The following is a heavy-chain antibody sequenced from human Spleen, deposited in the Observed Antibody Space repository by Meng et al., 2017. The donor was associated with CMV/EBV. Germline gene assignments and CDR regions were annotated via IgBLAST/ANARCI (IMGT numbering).Heavy chain of an antibody. D-gene: IGHD2-15*01. CDR2: IIPIFGTA. CDR3: ARVVAPRSAAGPFFFDY. V-gene: IGHV1-69*12. Sequence: QVQLVQSGAEVKKPGSSVKVSCKASGGTFSSYAISWVRQAPGQGLEWMGGIIPIFGTANYAQKFQGRVTITADESTSTAYMELSSLRSEDTAVYYCARVVAPRSAAGPFFFDYWGQGTLVTVSS. J-gene: IGHJ4*02. CDR1: GGTFSSYA.